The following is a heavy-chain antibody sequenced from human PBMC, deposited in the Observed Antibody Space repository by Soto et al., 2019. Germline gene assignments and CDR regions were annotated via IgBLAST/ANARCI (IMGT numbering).Heavy chain of an antibody. CDR2: IYYRGNA. CDR1: DDSINSDKYY. CDR3: ARLEELATISYYFDF. D-gene: IGHD1-1*01. Sequence: TLSLTCSVSDDSINSDKYYWGWIRQPPGKGLEWIGSIYYRGNAYYNPSLQTRVTISLDKSKSQFSLKLNSVTAADSAVYFCARLEELATISYYFDFWGPGALVTVSS. V-gene: IGHV4-39*01. J-gene: IGHJ4*02.